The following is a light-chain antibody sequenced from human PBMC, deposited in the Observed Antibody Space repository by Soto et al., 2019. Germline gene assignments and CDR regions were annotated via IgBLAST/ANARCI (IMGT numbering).Light chain of an antibody. CDR3: QQYDSSPYT. V-gene: IGKV3-20*01. Sequence: EIVLTQSPGTLSLSPGERATLSCRASQSVSSSYLAWYQQQPGQAPRLLIYGASSRATGIPDRFSGSGSGTDFTLTINRLEPEDFAVYYCQQYDSSPYTFGQGTKLEIK. J-gene: IGKJ2*01. CDR1: QSVSSSY. CDR2: GAS.